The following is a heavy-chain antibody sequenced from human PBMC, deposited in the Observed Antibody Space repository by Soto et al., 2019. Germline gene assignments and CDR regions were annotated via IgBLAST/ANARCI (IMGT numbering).Heavy chain of an antibody. CDR3: ATGSFTSTGGRIGYHYNAMDV. Sequence: GASVKVSCKASGGTFSSYAISWVRQAPGQGLEWMGGIIPIFGPANFAKNFQGRVTITADESTTTAYMELSSLTSEDTAVYYCATGSFTSTGGRIGYHYNAMDVWGQGTTVTVSS. V-gene: IGHV1-69*13. CDR1: GGTFSSYA. D-gene: IGHD1-1*01. J-gene: IGHJ6*02. CDR2: IIPIFGPA.